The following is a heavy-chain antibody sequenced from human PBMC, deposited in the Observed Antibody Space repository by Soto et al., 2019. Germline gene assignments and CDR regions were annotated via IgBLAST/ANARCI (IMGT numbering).Heavy chain of an antibody. J-gene: IGHJ5*02. Sequence: SETLSLTCTVSGGSISGYYWNWIRQPPGKGLEWIGFISYSGSTNYNPSLRSRATISEDTSKNQISLKLTSVTAADTAVYYCAGGVVTGIDWFDPWGQGTLVTVSS. CDR2: ISYSGST. D-gene: IGHD2-21*02. CDR3: AGGVVTGIDWFDP. V-gene: IGHV4-59*01. CDR1: GGSISGYY.